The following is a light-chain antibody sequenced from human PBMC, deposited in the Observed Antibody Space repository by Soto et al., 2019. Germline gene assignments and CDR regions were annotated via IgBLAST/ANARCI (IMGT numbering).Light chain of an antibody. CDR2: DVS. CDR1: SSDVGAYNY. V-gene: IGLV2-14*03. Sequence: QSALTQPASVSGSPGQSITISCTGTSSDVGAYNYVSWFQQHPGKAPKLMIFDVSSRPSGVSDRFSGSKSGNTASLTISWLQSEDEADYYCHSYTSSNTYVFGTGTKVTVL. J-gene: IGLJ1*01. CDR3: HSYTSSNTYV.